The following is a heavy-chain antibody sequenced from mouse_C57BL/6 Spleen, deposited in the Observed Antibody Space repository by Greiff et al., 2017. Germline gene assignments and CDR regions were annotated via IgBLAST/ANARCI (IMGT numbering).Heavy chain of an antibody. CDR3: ARGYYDYGEGYAMDY. D-gene: IGHD2-4*01. CDR1: GYTFTSYW. Sequence: QVQLQQPGAELVKPGASVKLSCKASGYTFTSYWMHWVKQRPGQGLEWIGMIHPNSGSTNYNEKFKSKATLTVDKSSSTAYMQLSSLTSEDSAVYYCARGYYDYGEGYAMDYWGQGTSGTVSS. V-gene: IGHV1-64*01. CDR2: IHPNSGST. J-gene: IGHJ4*01.